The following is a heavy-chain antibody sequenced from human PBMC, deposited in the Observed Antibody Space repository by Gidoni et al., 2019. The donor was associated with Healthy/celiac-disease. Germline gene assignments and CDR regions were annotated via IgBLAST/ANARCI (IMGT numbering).Heavy chain of an antibody. Sequence: EVQLVESGGGLVQPGGSLRLSCAASGFTFSSYWMSWVRQAPGKGLEWVANIKQDGSEKYYVDSVKGRFTISRDNAKNSLYLQMNSLRAEDTAVYYCARDRRESSGWVDYWGQGTLVTVSS. V-gene: IGHV3-7*04. J-gene: IGHJ4*02. CDR3: ARDRRESSGWVDY. CDR1: GFTFSSYW. D-gene: IGHD6-19*01. CDR2: IKQDGSEK.